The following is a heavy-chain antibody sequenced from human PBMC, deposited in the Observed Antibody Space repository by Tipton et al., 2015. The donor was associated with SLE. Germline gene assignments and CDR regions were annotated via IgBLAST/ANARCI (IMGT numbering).Heavy chain of an antibody. Sequence: TLSLTCTVAGDSISSGGYYWSWIRQTPGKGLDWLGDFCDSGRTNQNPSLHGRVSMSADTSKRQFSVTLKSVTAADTAVDYCARRAAGIDLWGQGIPVTFTS. J-gene: IGHJ5*02. V-gene: IGHV4-61*08. CDR3: ARRAAGIDL. D-gene: IGHD6-13*01. CDR2: FCDSGRT. CDR1: GDSISSGGYY.